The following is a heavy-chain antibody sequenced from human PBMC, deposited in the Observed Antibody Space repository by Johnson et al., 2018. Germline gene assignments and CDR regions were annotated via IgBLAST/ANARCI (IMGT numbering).Heavy chain of an antibody. Sequence: EQLVEAGGGLIEPGGSLRLSCDASGFTVSTNYMSWVRQAPGKGLEWVSVIYSAGTTSYADSVKGRFTISRDNSKNTLYLQMNSPRAEDTAGYDCARSHGGNFYWYFDLWGRGTLVTVSS. D-gene: IGHD4-23*01. V-gene: IGHV3-53*01. CDR1: GFTVSTNY. J-gene: IGHJ2*01. CDR3: ARSHGGNFYWYFDL. CDR2: IYSAGTT.